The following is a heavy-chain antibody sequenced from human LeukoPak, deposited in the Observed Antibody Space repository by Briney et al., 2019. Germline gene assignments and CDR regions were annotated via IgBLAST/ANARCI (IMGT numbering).Heavy chain of an antibody. CDR2: IYPGDSDP. V-gene: IGHV5-51*01. D-gene: IGHD1-26*01. J-gene: IGHJ4*02. CDR1: GYNFASYW. Sequence: GESLKISCKGSGYNFASYWIGWVRQMPGKGLEWMGIIYPGDSDPRYSPSFQGQVTISADKSISTAYLQWSSLKASDTAMYYCARRSGTYFDYWGQGALVSVSS. CDR3: ARRSGTYFDY.